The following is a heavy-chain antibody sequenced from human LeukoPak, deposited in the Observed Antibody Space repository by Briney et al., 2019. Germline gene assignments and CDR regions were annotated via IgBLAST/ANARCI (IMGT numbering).Heavy chain of an antibody. D-gene: IGHD3-10*01. V-gene: IGHV3-7*01. CDR1: GFTFSSYW. CDR2: IKQDGNEK. J-gene: IGHJ4*02. CDR3: ARPLLWFGESPKDY. Sequence: GGSLRLSCAASGFTFSSYWMSWVRQAPGKGLEWVANIKQDGNEKYYVDSVKGRFTISRDNAKNSLYLQMNSLRAEDTAVYYCARPLLWFGESPKDYWGQGTLVTVSS.